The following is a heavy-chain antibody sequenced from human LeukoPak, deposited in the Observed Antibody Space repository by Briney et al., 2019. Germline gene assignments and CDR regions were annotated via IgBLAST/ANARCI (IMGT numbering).Heavy chain of an antibody. J-gene: IGHJ4*02. V-gene: IGHV3-30*02. CDR2: IRYDGSIK. Sequence: PGGSLRLSCAASGFPFSTYGMHWVRQAPGKGLEWVAFIRYDGSIKYYADSVKGRFTISRDNSKSTLYLQLNSLRAEDTALYYCAKVFGVAVAGTRGFFDYWGQGTLVTVSS. CDR3: AKVFGVAVAGTRGFFDY. CDR1: GFPFSTYG. D-gene: IGHD6-19*01.